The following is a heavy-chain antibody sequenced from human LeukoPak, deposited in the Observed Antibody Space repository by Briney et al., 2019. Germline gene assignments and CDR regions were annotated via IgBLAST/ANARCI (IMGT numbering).Heavy chain of an antibody. D-gene: IGHD6-19*01. CDR1: GYTFTSYF. Sequence: GASVKVSCKASGYTFTSYFMHWVRQAPGQGLEWMGLINPSGGSTRYAQKFQGRVTMTRDMSTSTVYMELSSLRSEDTAVYYCAKTRVALSSGWYETGFDYWGQGTLVTVSS. CDR2: INPSGGST. CDR3: AKTRVALSSGWYETGFDY. V-gene: IGHV1-46*01. J-gene: IGHJ4*02.